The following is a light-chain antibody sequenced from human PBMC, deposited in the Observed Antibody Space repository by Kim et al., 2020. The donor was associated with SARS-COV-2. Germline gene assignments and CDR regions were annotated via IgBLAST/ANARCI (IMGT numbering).Light chain of an antibody. CDR3: QLYASSPPRWT. Sequence: ADISTLTSKTSQSCSSAYFASYQHNPGHAPRLLIYGASNRATGVPDRFSGSGSGTDFTLTISRLEPEDFVVYYCQLYASSPPRWTFGKGTRVEIK. CDR2: GAS. J-gene: IGKJ1*01. CDR1: QSCSSAY. V-gene: IGKV3-20*01.